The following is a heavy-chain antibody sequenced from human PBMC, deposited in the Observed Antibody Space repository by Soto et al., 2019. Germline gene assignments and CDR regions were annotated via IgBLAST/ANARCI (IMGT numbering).Heavy chain of an antibody. CDR1: GFTFSSYA. CDR2: ISSDGSNK. Sequence: GGSLRLSCAASGFTFSSYAVHWVRQAPGKGLEWVAVISSDGSNKYYADSVKGRFTISRDNSKNTLYLQMNSLRAEDTAVYYCCTSRDLFDSWGQGTLVTVSS. CDR3: CTSRDLFDS. V-gene: IGHV3-30-3*01. J-gene: IGHJ4*02.